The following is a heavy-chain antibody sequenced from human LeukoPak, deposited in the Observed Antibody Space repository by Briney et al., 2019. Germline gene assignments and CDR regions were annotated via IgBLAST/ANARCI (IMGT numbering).Heavy chain of an antibody. D-gene: IGHD3-10*01. CDR3: TLIKGWGSGTYYLDY. CDR1: GFDIYNDW. J-gene: IGHJ4*02. V-gene: IGHV3-15*01. CDR2: IKSKSAGGTI. Sequence: GGSLRLSCAASGFDIYNDWMSWVRQAPGRGLEWVGRIKSKSAGGTIDYAAPVNGRFIVSRDDSKNTLYLQMNSLKTEDTALYYCTLIKGWGSGTYYLDYWGQGTLVTVSS.